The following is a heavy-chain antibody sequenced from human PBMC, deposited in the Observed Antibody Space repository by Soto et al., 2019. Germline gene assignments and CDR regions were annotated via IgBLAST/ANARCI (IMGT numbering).Heavy chain of an antibody. D-gene: IGHD3-22*01. Sequence: SETLSLTCTVSGGSISSNYWSWLRQPPGKGLEWIGYIYYSGSTNYNPSLKSRVTISVDTSKNQFSLKLISVTAADTAVYYCARHFVAVVIKGWGYWGQGTLVTVSS. CDR1: GGSISSNY. V-gene: IGHV4-59*08. CDR2: IYYSGST. J-gene: IGHJ4*02. CDR3: ARHFVAVVIKGWGY.